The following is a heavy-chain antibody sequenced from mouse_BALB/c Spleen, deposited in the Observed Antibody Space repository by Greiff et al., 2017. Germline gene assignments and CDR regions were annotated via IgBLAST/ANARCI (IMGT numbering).Heavy chain of an antibody. Sequence: VKVVESGPGLVAPSQSLSITCTVSGFSLTSYGVHWVRQPPGKGLEWLGVIWAGGSTNYNSALMSRLSISKDNSKSQVFLKMNSLQTDDTAMYYCARIGIITTNAMDYWGQGTSVTVSS. V-gene: IGHV2-9*02. CDR2: IWAGGST. J-gene: IGHJ4*01. CDR1: GFSLTSYG. CDR3: ARIGIITTNAMDY. D-gene: IGHD2-12*01.